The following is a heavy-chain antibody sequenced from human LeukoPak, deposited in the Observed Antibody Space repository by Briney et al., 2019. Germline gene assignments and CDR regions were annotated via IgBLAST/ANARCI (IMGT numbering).Heavy chain of an antibody. CDR3: SCSSSLQYYYYYGMDV. J-gene: IGHJ6*02. V-gene: IGHV1-8*01. CDR1: GYTFTSYD. D-gene: IGHD2-2*01. CDR2: MNPNSGNT. Sequence: ASVKVSCKASGYTFTSYDIDWVRQATGQGLEWMGWMNPNSGNTGYAQKFQGRVTMTRNTSISTAYIELSSLRSEDTAVYYCSCSSSLQYYYYYGMDVWGQGTTVTVSS.